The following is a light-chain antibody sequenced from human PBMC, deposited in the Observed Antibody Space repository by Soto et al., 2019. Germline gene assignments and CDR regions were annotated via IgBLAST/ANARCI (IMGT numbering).Light chain of an antibody. V-gene: IGKV3-15*01. CDR3: QQYDTYFRYT. CDR2: DAS. Sequence: EIVLTQSPAILSVSPGERATLSCRASQSISRSLAWYQQKPGQAPRLLISDASTRATGIPARFSGSGSGTEFTLTISSLQSEDFANYYCQQYDTYFRYTFGQGTKLDIK. CDR1: QSISRS. J-gene: IGKJ2*01.